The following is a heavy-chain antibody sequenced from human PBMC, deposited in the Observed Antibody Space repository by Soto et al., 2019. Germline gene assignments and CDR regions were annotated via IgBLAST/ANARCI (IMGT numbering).Heavy chain of an antibody. Sequence: AEAMQRSCKGSGYSFTSYWIGWVRQMPGKGLEWMGIIYPGDSDTRYSPSFQGQVTISADKSISTAYLQWSSLKASDTAMYYCAIHFIAARRAKSYMLFLGHALPVSVQ. CDR3: AIHFIAARRAKSYMLFLGHALPVSVQ. CDR1: GYSFTSYW. V-gene: IGHV5-51*01. D-gene: IGHD6-6*01. CDR2: IYPGDSDT. J-gene: IGHJ1*01.